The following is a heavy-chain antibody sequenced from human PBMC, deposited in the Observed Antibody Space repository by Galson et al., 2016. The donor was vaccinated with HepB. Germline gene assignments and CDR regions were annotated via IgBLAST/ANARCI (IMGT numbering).Heavy chain of an antibody. CDR2: ISSTGNT. CDR3: ARGWTSHYEFLSGHYKSFFDD. CDR1: GDSINSYL. Sequence: SETLSLTCTVSGDSINSYLWTWIRQAPGKGLAWIGDISSTGNTNYKPSLKSRVSLSLDTSNNQISLKLTSVTAADTAIYFCARGWTSHYEFLSGHYKSFFDDRGQGTLVTVSS. V-gene: IGHV4-59*01. J-gene: IGHJ4*02. D-gene: IGHD3-3*01.